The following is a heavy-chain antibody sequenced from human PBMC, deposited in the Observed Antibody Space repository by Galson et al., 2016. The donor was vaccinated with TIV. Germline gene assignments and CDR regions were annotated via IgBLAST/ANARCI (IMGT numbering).Heavy chain of an antibody. CDR3: ARDSYCPHDVCYDPPV. Sequence: SLRLSCAASGFTVSSNYMSWARQAPGKGLEWVSVISAGDITYYTDSVKGRFTISRDNSKNTLYLQMNSLRAEDTAVYYCARDSYCPHDVCYDPPVWGQGTLVTVSS. CDR1: GFTVSSNY. D-gene: IGHD2-8*01. J-gene: IGHJ4*02. CDR2: ISAGDIT. V-gene: IGHV3-66*01.